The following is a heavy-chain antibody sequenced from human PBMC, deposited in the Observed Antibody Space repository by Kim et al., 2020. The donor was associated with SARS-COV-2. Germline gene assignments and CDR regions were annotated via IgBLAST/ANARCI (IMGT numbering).Heavy chain of an antibody. CDR1: GFTFSSYA. CDR2: ISSNGGST. V-gene: IGHV3-64D*09. CDR3: VTPKFTDTAMVTVDY. D-gene: IGHD5-18*01. J-gene: IGHJ4*02. Sequence: GGSLRLSCSASGFTFSSYAMHWVRQAPGKGLEYVSAISSNGGSTYYADSVKGRFTISRDNSKNTLYLQMSSLRAEDTAVYYCVTPKFTDTAMVTVDYWGQGTLVTVSS.